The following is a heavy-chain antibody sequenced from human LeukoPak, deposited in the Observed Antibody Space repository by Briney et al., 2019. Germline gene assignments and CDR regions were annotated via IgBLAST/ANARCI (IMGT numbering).Heavy chain of an antibody. CDR3: ARHGXXXXXGWYSDY. CDR2: IYYSGST. V-gene: IGHV4-59*08. CDR1: GGSISTYY. J-gene: IGHJ4*02. Sequence: PSETLSLTCTVSGGSISTYYWSWIRQPPGKGLEWIGYIYYSGSTNYNPSLKSRVTISVDTSKNQFSLKLSSVTAADTAVYYCARHGXXXXXGWYSDYWGQGTLVTV.